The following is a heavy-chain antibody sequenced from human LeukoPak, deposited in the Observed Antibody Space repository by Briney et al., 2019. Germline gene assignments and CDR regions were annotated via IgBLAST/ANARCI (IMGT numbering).Heavy chain of an antibody. CDR1: GGSISSGSYY. D-gene: IGHD6-6*01. CDR3: ARDGQYSSSSGEVSVAFDI. Sequence: PSETLSLTCTVSGGSISSGSYYWSWIRQPAGKGLEWIGRIYTSGSTNYNPSLKSRVTISVDTSKNQFSLKLSSVTAADTAVYYCARDGQYSSSSGEVSVAFDIWGQGTMVTVSS. CDR2: IYTSGST. J-gene: IGHJ3*02. V-gene: IGHV4-61*02.